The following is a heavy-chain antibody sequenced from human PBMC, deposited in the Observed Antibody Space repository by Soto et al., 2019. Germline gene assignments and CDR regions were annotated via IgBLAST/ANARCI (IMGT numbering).Heavy chain of an antibody. D-gene: IGHD1-26*01. V-gene: IGHV1-18*01. J-gene: IGHJ4*02. CDR2: ISADNGNT. Sequence: QVQLVQSGAEVKKPGASVKVSCKASGYTFTSYGISWVRQAPGQGLEWMGWISADNGNTKYAQKLQGRGPTTTDTSTSTAYMELRSLRSDDTAVYYCARDLGGSYYAPVDYWGQGTLVTVSS. CDR1: GYTFTSYG. CDR3: ARDLGGSYYAPVDY.